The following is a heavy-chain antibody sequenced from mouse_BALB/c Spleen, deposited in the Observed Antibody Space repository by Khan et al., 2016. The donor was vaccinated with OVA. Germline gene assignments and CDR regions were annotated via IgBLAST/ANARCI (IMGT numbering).Heavy chain of an antibody. D-gene: IGHD1-1*01. J-gene: IGHJ2*01. CDR2: IRYSGVT. CDR1: GYSITSGYA. V-gene: IGHV3-2*02. Sequence: EVQLVESGPGLVKPSQSLSLTCTVTGYSITSGYAWYWIRQFPGNKLEWMGYIRYSGVTSYTPSLKSRTSITRDTSKNQFFLQLNSVTTEDTATYDCARGNYYGYYFDYWGQGTTLTVSS. CDR3: ARGNYYGYYFDY.